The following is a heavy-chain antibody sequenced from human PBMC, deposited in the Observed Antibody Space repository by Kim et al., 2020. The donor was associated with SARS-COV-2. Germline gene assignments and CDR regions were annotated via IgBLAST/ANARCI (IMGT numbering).Heavy chain of an antibody. CDR3: AKNYASGIPAYDY. CDR2: ISPSGNSI. Sequence: GGSLRLSCAASGFTFSNYAMTWVRQAPGKWPEWVSAISPSGNSIYYTDSVKGRFSISRDNSKNTLCLQMNSLRAEDTAVYYCAKNYASGIPAYDYWGQGT. CDR1: GFTFSNYA. J-gene: IGHJ4*02. V-gene: IGHV3-23*01. D-gene: IGHD3-10*01.